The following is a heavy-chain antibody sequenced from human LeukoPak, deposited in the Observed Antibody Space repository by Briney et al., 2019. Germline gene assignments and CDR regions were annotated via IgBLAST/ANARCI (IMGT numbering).Heavy chain of an antibody. Sequence: ASVKVSCKASGYTFTGYYMHWVRQAPGQRLEWMGWINPNSGGTNYAQKFQGRVTMTRDTSISTAYMELSRLRSDDTAVYYCARDGDIVVIPAAFYWFDPWGQGTLVTVSS. CDR3: ARDGDIVVIPAAFYWFDP. V-gene: IGHV1-2*02. CDR1: GYTFTGYY. D-gene: IGHD2-2*01. CDR2: INPNSGGT. J-gene: IGHJ5*02.